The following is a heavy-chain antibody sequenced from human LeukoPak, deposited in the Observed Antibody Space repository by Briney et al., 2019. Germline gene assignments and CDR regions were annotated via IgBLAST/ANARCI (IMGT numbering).Heavy chain of an antibody. V-gene: IGHV3-30*18. D-gene: IGHD5-12*01. J-gene: IGHJ4*02. CDR2: ISYDGSNK. CDR3: AKNDLGGIVATPTSVDY. CDR1: GFTFSSYG. Sequence: PGGSLRLSCAASGFTFSSYGMHWVRQAPGKGLEWVAVISYDGSNKYYADSVKGRFTISRDNSKNTLYLQMNSLRAEDTAVYYCAKNDLGGIVATPTSVDYWGQGTLVTVSS.